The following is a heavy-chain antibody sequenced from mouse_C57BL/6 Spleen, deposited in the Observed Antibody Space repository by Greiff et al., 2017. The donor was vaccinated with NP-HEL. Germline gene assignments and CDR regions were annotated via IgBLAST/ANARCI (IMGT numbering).Heavy chain of an antibody. CDR1: GFTFSDYY. CDR2: ISNGGGST. V-gene: IGHV5-12*01. Sequence: EVKLMESGGGLVQPGGSLKLSCAASGFTFSDYYMYWVRQTPEKRLEWVAYISNGGGSTYYPDTVKGRFTISRDNAKNTLYLQMSRLKSEDTAMYYCARGDYDDAWFAYWGQGTLVTVSA. CDR3: ARGDYDDAWFAY. D-gene: IGHD2-4*01. J-gene: IGHJ3*01.